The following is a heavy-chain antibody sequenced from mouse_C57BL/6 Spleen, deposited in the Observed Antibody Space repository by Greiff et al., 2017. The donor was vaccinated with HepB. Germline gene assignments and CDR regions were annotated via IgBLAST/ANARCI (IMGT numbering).Heavy chain of an antibody. CDR3: ARLDGTDYYAMDY. CDR2: INPYNGGT. J-gene: IGHJ4*01. Sequence: EVQLQQSGPVLVKPGASVKMSCKASGYTFTDYYMNWVKQSHGKSLEWIGVINPYNGGTSYNQKFKGKATLPVDKSSSTAYMELNSLTSEDSAVYYCARLDGTDYYAMDYWGQGTSVTVSS. CDR1: GYTFTDYY. D-gene: IGHD4-1*01. V-gene: IGHV1-19*01.